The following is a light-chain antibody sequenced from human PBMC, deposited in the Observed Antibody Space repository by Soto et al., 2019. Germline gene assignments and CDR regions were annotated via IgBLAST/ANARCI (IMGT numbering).Light chain of an antibody. Sequence: QSVLTQPASVSGSPGQSITISCTGTSSDVGAYNYVSWYQQHPGKAPKLMIYDVNSRPSGISDRFSGSKSGNTASLTISGLQAEDEADYFCSSYTGSSTAVFGGGTKLTVL. J-gene: IGLJ2*01. V-gene: IGLV2-14*03. CDR3: SSYTGSSTAV. CDR2: DVN. CDR1: SSDVGAYNY.